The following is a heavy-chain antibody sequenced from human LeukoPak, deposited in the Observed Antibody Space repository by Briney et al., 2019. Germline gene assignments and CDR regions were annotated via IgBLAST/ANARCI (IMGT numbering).Heavy chain of an antibody. V-gene: IGHV3-30*02. CDR3: AKDQSSSWYDYYYYMDV. D-gene: IGHD6-13*01. Sequence: GGSLRLSCAASGFTFSSYGMHWVRQAPGKGLEWVAFIRYDGSNKYYADSVKGRFTISRDNSKNTLYLQMNSLRAEDTAVYYCAKDQSSSWYDYYYYMDVWGKGTTVTVSS. CDR2: IRYDGSNK. J-gene: IGHJ6*03. CDR1: GFTFSSYG.